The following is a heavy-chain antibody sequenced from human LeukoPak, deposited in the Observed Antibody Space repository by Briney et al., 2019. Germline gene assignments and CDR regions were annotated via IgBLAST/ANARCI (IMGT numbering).Heavy chain of an antibody. J-gene: IGHJ4*02. CDR3: AIRKSGNATDY. V-gene: IGHV3-23*01. CDR2: INGSGGST. Sequence: GGSLRLSCAASGFTFSSYAMTWVRQTPGKGLEWVSDINGSGGSTYYADSVKGRFTISRDNSKNTLYLLMNSLRAEDTAVYYCAIRKSGNATDYWGQGTLVTVSS. CDR1: GFTFSSYA. D-gene: IGHD5-12*01.